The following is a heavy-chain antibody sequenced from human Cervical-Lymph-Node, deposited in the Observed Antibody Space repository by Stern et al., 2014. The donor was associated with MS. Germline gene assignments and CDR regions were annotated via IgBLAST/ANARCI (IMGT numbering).Heavy chain of an antibody. D-gene: IGHD1-26*01. CDR2: FDPEDGKT. CDR1: GYRLTELS. J-gene: IGHJ4*02. Sequence: DQLVESGAEVKKPGASVKVSCKVSGYRLTELSMHWVRQAPGKGLEWMGGFDPEDGKTIYAQKFQGRVTMTEDTSSDTAFMELNDLRSEDTGVFFCATGASSVSRFDYWGQGTLVTVSS. V-gene: IGHV1-24*01. CDR3: ATGASSVSRFDY.